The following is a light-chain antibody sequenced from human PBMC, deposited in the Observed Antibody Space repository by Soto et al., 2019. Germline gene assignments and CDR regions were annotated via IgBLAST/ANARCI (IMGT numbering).Light chain of an antibody. CDR3: QQYGSSPAVT. J-gene: IGKJ4*01. V-gene: IGKV3-20*01. CDR1: QSVSSSD. Sequence: EIVLTQSPGTLSLSPGERATLSCRDSQSVSSSDLAWYQQKPGQAPRLLIYGASSRATGIPDRFSGSGSGRDFTLTISRLEPEDFAVYYCQQYGSSPAVTFGGGTKVEIK. CDR2: GAS.